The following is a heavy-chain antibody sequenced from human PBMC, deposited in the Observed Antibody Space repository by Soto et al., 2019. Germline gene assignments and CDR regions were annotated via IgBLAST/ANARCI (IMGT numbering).Heavy chain of an antibody. V-gene: IGHV5-10-1*01. Sequence: GESLKISCKGSGYSFTSYWISWVRQMPGKGLECMGRIDPSDSYTNYSPSFQGHVTISADKSISTAYLQWSSLKASDTAMYYCARRRYYGSGSYYKGAYYYYGMDVWGQGTTVTVSS. CDR2: IDPSDSYT. CDR3: ARRRYYGSGSYYKGAYYYYGMDV. CDR1: GYSFTSYW. D-gene: IGHD3-10*01. J-gene: IGHJ6*02.